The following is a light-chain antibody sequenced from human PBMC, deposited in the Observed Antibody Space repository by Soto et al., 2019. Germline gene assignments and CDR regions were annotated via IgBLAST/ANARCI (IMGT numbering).Light chain of an antibody. V-gene: IGLV1-44*01. J-gene: IGLJ1*01. CDR2: SNN. CDR3: AAWDDSLNAYV. CDR1: SSNIGRNT. Sequence: QSLLTQPPSASGTPGQRVTISCSGSSSNIGRNTVNWYQQFPGTAPKLLIYSNNQRPSGVPDRFSGSKSGTSASLAISGLQSEDEADYYCAAWDDSLNAYVFGPGTKVTVL.